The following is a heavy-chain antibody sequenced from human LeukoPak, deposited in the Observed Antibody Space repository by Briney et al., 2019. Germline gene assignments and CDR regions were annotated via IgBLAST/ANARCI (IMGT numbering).Heavy chain of an antibody. J-gene: IGHJ4*02. CDR3: ARELGGYDFRYYFGY. Sequence: ASVKVSCKASGYTFTSYGISWVRLAPGQGLEWMGWISAYNGNTNYAQKLQGRVTMTTDTSTSTAYMELRSLRSDDTAVYYCARELGGYDFRYYFGYWGQGTLVTVSS. D-gene: IGHD5-12*01. CDR2: ISAYNGNT. V-gene: IGHV1-18*01. CDR1: GYTFTSYG.